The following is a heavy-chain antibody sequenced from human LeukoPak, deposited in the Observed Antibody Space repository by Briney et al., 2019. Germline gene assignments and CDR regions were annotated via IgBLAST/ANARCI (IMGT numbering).Heavy chain of an antibody. CDR2: IYSGGST. V-gene: IGHV3-53*01. D-gene: IGHD3-10*01. J-gene: IGHJ6*03. CDR3: ATGHGSGSYSYYYYYMDV. CDR1: GFSVSSNY. Sequence: GGSLRLSCAASGFSVSSNYMSWVRQAPGQGLEWVSVIYSGGSTYYADSVKGRFTISRDNSKNTLYLQMNSLRAEDTAVYYCATGHGSGSYSYYYYYMDVWGKGTTVTVSS.